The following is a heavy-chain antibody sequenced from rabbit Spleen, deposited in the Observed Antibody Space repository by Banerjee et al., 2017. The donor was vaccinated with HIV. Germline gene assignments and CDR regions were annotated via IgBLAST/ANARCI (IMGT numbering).Heavy chain of an antibody. Sequence: QSLVESGGDLVKPGASLTLTCTASGVSFSSSSYVCWVRQAPGKGLEWIACIDTGSSGFTYFASWAKGRFTISKTSSTTVTLQMTSLTAADTAAYFCARDSGSSFSSYGMDLWGPGTLVTVS. V-gene: IGHV1S40*01. D-gene: IGHD8-1*01. CDR2: IDTGSSGFT. CDR3: ARDSGSSFSSYGMDL. J-gene: IGHJ6*01. CDR1: GVSFSSSSY.